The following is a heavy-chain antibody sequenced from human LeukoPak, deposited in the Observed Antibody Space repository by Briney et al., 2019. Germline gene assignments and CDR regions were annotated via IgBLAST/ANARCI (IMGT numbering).Heavy chain of an antibody. J-gene: IGHJ5*02. CDR3: ARDLHTMGPAAIWFDP. V-gene: IGHV4-30-4*08. CDR1: GGSISSGDYY. Sequence: SETLSLTCTVSGGSISSGDYYWSWIRQPPGKGLEWIGYIYYSGSTYYNPSLKSRVTISVDTSKNQFSLKLSSVTAADTAVYYCARDLHTMGPAAIWFDPWGQGTLVTVSS. D-gene: IGHD2-2*01. CDR2: IYYSGST.